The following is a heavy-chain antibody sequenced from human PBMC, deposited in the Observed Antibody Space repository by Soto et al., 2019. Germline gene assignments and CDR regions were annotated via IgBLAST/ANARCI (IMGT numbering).Heavy chain of an antibody. CDR1: GGSISSSSYY. V-gene: IGHV4-39*01. Sequence: SETLSLTCTVSGGSISSSSYYWGWIRQPPGKGLEWIGSIYYSGSTYYNPSLKSRVTISVDTSKNQFSLKLSSVTAADTAVYYCYSSGWYDYYYYYMDVWGKGTTVTVS. CDR2: IYYSGST. D-gene: IGHD6-19*01. J-gene: IGHJ6*03. CDR3: YSSGWYDYYYYYMDV.